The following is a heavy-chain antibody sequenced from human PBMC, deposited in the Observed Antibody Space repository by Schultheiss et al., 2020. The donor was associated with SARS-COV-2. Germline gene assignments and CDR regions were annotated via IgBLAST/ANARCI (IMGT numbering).Heavy chain of an antibody. CDR3: AKDPIPLYYYDRLGFDS. V-gene: IGHV3-23*01. CDR2: ISGSGGST. J-gene: IGHJ4*02. Sequence: GESLKISCAASGFTFSSYAMSWVRQAPGKGLEWVSAISGSGGSTYYADSVKGRFTISRDNSKNTLYLQMNSLRAEDTAVYYCAKDPIPLYYYDRLGFDSWGRGILVTVSS. CDR1: GFTFSSYA. D-gene: IGHD3-22*01.